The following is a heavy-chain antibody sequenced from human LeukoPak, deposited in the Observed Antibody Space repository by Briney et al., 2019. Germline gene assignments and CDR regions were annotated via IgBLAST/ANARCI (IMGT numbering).Heavy chain of an antibody. V-gene: IGHV3-23*01. J-gene: IGHJ4*02. CDR2: ISGSGGST. CDR3: AKSSYYDSSGYYREYYFDY. CDR1: GFTFSSYA. Sequence: GALRLSCAASGFTFSSYAMSWVRQPPGKGLEWVSGISGSGGSTNYADSVKGRVTVSRDNSKSTLYLQMNSLRAEDTAVYYCAKSSYYDSSGYYREYYFDYWGQGTLVTVSS. D-gene: IGHD3-22*01.